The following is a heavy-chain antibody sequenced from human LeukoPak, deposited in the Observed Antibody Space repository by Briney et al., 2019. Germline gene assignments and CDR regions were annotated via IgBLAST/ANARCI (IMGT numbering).Heavy chain of an antibody. D-gene: IGHD3-10*01. Sequence: SVKVSCKASGGTFSSYAISWVRQAPGQGLEWMGGIIPIFGTANYAQKFQGRVTITTDESTSTAYMELSSLRSEDTAVYYCARGRYYYGSGSYYSVDHDAFDIWGQGTMVTVSS. CDR3: ARGRYYYGSGSYYSVDHDAFDI. CDR2: IIPIFGTA. V-gene: IGHV1-69*05. J-gene: IGHJ3*02. CDR1: GGTFSSYA.